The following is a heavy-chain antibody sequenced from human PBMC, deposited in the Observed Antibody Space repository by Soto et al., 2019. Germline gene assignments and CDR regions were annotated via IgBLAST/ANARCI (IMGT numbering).Heavy chain of an antibody. CDR2: IYYSGST. D-gene: IGHD2-2*01. CDR3: ARHSNIVVVPAAMGVYNWFDP. CDR1: GGSITSYY. J-gene: IGHJ5*02. V-gene: IGHV4-59*04. Sequence: SETLSLTCTVSGGSITSYYLSWLRQPPGKGLEWFGYIYYSGSTYYNPSLKSRVTISVDTSKNQFSLKLSSVTAADTAVYYCARHSNIVVVPAAMGVYNWFDPWGQGTLVTVSS.